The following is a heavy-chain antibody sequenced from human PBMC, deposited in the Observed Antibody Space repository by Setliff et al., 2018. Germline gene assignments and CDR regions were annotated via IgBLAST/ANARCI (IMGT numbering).Heavy chain of an antibody. V-gene: IGHV1-46*01. CDR3: TARCSSTSCRYYYGSGSSVPFDY. J-gene: IGHJ4*02. Sequence: GASVKVSCKASGYTFTSYYMHWVRQAPGQGLEWMGIINPSGGSTSYAQKFQGRVTMTRXXXXXXXXXXXXXXXXXXTXVYYCTARCSSTSCRYYYGSGSSVPFDYWGQGTLVTV. CDR2: INPSGGST. D-gene: IGHD3-10*01. CDR1: GYTFTSYY.